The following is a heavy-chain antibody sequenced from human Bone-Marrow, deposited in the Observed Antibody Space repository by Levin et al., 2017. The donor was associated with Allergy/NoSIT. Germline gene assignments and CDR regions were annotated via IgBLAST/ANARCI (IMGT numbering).Heavy chain of an antibody. Sequence: TPSETLSLTCTVSGGSISSGSYYWSWIRQPAGKGLEWIGRIYTSGSTNYNPSLKSRVTISVDTSKNQFSLKLSSVTAADTAVYYCARVDTAMVGGWFDPWGQGTLVTVSS. CDR3: ARVDTAMVGGWFDP. CDR2: IYTSGST. J-gene: IGHJ5*02. V-gene: IGHV4-61*02. D-gene: IGHD5-18*01. CDR1: GGSISSGSYY.